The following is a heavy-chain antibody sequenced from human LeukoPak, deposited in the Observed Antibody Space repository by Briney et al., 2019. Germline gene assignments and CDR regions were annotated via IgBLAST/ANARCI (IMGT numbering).Heavy chain of an antibody. J-gene: IGHJ4*02. D-gene: IGHD3-22*01. CDR2: VNPNSDIT. CDR1: VYTFTGYY. CDR3: ARGGRGFYDSSVSLDY. Sequence: ASVKVSCKASVYTFTGYYMHWVRQAPGQGREWMGWVNPNSDITNYAQKFQGGVTMTSDTSITTAYMELSMLRSDDTAVYYCARGGRGFYDSSVSLDYWGQGTLVTVSS. V-gene: IGHV1-2*02.